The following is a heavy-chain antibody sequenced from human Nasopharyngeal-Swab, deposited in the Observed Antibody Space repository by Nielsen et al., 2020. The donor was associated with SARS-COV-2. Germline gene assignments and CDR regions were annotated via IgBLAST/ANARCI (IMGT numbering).Heavy chain of an antibody. J-gene: IGHJ5*02. CDR3: ARDGYSSIYWLDP. V-gene: IGHV4-39*07. CDR1: GGSISSSSYY. D-gene: IGHD6-13*01. Sequence: SETLSLTCTVSGGSISSSSYYWGWIRQPPGKGLEWIGSIYYSGSTYYNPSLKSRVTISVDTSKNQFSLKLSSVTAADTAVYYCARDGYSSIYWLDPWGQGTLVTASS. CDR2: IYYSGST.